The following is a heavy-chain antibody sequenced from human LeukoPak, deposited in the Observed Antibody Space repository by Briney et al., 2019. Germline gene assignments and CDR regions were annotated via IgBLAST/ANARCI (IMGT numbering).Heavy chain of an antibody. CDR1: GYTFTSYG. D-gene: IGHD6-13*01. CDR3: ARDYLEAAGTQILGF. J-gene: IGHJ4*02. Sequence: EASVKVSCKASGYTFTSYGISWVRQAPGQGLEWMGWISAYNGDTNYAQKLQGRVAMTTDTSTSTAYMELRSLRSDDTAVYYCARDYLEAAGTQILGFWGQGTLVTVSS. V-gene: IGHV1-18*01. CDR2: ISAYNGDT.